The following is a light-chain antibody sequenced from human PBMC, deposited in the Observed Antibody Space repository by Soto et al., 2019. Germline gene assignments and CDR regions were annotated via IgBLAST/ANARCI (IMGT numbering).Light chain of an antibody. CDR1: QGISNY. CDR3: QKYNSAPRET. J-gene: IGKJ1*01. CDR2: AAS. Sequence: DIQMTQSPSSLSASVGDRVIITCRASQGISNYLAWYQQKPGKVPKLLIYAASTLQSGVPSRFSGSGSGTDFTLTISSLQPEDVATYYCQKYNSAPRETFGQGTKVEIK. V-gene: IGKV1-27*01.